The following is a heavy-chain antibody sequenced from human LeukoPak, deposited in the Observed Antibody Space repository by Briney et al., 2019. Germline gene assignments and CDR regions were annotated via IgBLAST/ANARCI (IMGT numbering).Heavy chain of an antibody. CDR2: MNPNSGNT. CDR1: GYTFTSYD. D-gene: IGHD6-13*01. Sequence: GASVKVSCKASGYTFTSYDINWVRQATGQGLEWMGWMNPNSGNTGYAQKFQGRVTITRNTSISTAYMELSSLRSEDTAVYYCARIAAAGTYPSSFYYYYMDVWGKGTTVTVSS. V-gene: IGHV1-8*03. CDR3: ARIAAAGTYPSSFYYYYMDV. J-gene: IGHJ6*03.